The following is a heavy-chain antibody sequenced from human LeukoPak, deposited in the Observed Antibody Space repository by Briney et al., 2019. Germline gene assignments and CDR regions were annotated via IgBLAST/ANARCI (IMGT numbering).Heavy chain of an antibody. J-gene: IGHJ4*02. CDR3: AKGGHDFNPFYW. CDR2: IKAGGGDP. D-gene: IGHD2-15*01. V-gene: IGHV3-23*01. Sequence: GGSLRLSCADSGFTFSTYAMGWVRQAPGKGLEWVSSIKAGGGDPFYADSVKGRVTISRDNSKNTLFLQLNNLRAEDTAVYYCAKGGHDFNPFYWWGQGTLVTVSS. CDR1: GFTFSTYA.